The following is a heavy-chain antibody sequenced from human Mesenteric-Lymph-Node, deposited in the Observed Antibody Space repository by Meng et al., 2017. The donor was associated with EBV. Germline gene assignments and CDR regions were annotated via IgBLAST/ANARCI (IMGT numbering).Heavy chain of an antibody. J-gene: IGHJ6*02. CDR1: GFTFSSYS. CDR2: VTSSSAYT. Sequence: EVKRVESGGGLVKPGWSLGLSCAASGFTFSSYSMNWVRQAPGKGLEWVSTVTSSSAYTYYTESVKGRFTISRDNAKNSLDLQMNSLRAEDTAVYYCARHRDYDLLSPADVWGQGTTVTVSS. V-gene: IGHV3-21*01. D-gene: IGHD3-9*01. CDR3: ARHRDYDLLSPADV.